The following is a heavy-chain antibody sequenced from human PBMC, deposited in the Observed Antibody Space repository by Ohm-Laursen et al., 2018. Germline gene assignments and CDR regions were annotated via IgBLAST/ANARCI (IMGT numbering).Heavy chain of an antibody. D-gene: IGHD3-9*01. CDR2: IYNSGST. J-gene: IGHJ4*02. CDR3: AVSEVRYSFTYLADF. V-gene: IGHV4-61*01. Sequence: SETLSLTCTVSGGSVNSGSSYWSWIRQSPGKGLEWIGYIYNSGSTNYNPSLKSRVTLSVDMSKNQFSLKLTSVTAADTAVYYCAVSEVRYSFTYLADFWGQGTLVTVPS. CDR1: GGSVNSGSSY.